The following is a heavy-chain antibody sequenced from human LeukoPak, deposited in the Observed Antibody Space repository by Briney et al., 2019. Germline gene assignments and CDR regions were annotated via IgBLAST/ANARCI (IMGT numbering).Heavy chain of an antibody. Sequence: GGSLRLSCAASGFFFSSYAMHWDRQAPGKGLEWVAVISYDGSNQYYVDSVKGRFTISRDNSKNTLYLQMNSLRAEDTAVYYCAGNGNWGQGTLVTVSS. D-gene: IGHD1-1*01. V-gene: IGHV3-30*04. J-gene: IGHJ4*02. CDR3: AGNGN. CDR1: GFFFSSYA. CDR2: ISYDGSNQ.